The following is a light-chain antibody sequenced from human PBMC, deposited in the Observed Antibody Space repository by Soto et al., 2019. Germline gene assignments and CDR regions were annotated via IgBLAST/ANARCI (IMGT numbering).Light chain of an antibody. CDR1: QSLLHSNGYNY. CDR3: MQALQTPGLT. CDR2: LGS. Sequence: DIVMTQSPLSLPVTPGEPASNSCRSSQSLLHSNGYNYLDWYLQKPGQSPQLLIYLGSNRASGVPDRFSGSGSGTDFTLKISRVEAEDVGVYYCMQALQTPGLTFGGGTKVEIK. V-gene: IGKV2-28*01. J-gene: IGKJ4*01.